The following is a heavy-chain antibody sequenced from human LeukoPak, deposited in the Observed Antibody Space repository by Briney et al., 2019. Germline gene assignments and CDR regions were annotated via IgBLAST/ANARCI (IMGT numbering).Heavy chain of an antibody. CDR1: GSTFSSYG. D-gene: IGHD2-2*01. Sequence: GGSLRLSCAASGSTFSSYGMHWVRQAPGKGLEWVAFIRYDGSNKYYADSVKGRFTISRDNSKNTLYLQMNSLRAEDTAVYYCANRVGYCSSTSCYDYWGQGTLVTVSS. CDR3: ANRVGYCSSTSCYDY. J-gene: IGHJ4*02. V-gene: IGHV3-30*02. CDR2: IRYDGSNK.